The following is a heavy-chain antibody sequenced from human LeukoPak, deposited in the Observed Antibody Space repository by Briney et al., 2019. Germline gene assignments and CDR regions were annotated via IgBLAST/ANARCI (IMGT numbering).Heavy chain of an antibody. J-gene: IGHJ4*02. CDR1: GFTFSNYA. CDR2: ISSSSSYI. D-gene: IGHD4-17*01. Sequence: KPGGSLRLSCAASGFTFSNYAMAWVRQAPGKGLEWVSSISSSSSYIYYADSVKGRFTISRDNAKNSLYLQMNSLRAEDTAVYYCARGDDGDSTSRYWGQGTLVTVSS. V-gene: IGHV3-21*01. CDR3: ARGDDGDSTSRY.